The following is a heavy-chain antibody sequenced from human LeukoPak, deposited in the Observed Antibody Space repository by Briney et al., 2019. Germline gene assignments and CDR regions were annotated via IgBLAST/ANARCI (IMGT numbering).Heavy chain of an antibody. CDR2: FHNSGTS. D-gene: IGHD3-16*01. J-gene: IGHJ4*02. CDR1: DGSISDYY. V-gene: IGHV4-59*01. Sequence: SETLSLTCTVSDGSISDYYRGWVRQPPGKGLEWIGYFHNSGTSTYNPSLKSRVTISADTSKNQFSLKLNSLTTADTAVYYCTRGAGWLIDYWGQGILVTVSS. CDR3: TRGAGWLIDY.